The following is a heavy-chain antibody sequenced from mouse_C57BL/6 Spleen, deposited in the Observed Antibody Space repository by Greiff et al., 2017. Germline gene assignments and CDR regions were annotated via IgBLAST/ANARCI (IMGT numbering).Heavy chain of an antibody. CDR2: IDPSDSET. D-gene: IGHD2-4*01. Sequence: QVQLQQPGAELVRPGSSVKLSCKASGYTFTSYWMHWVKQRPIQGLEWIGNIDPSDSETHYNQKFKDKATLTVDKSSRTAYMQLSSLTSEDSAVYYCARWDYHYYAMDYWGQGTSVTVSS. J-gene: IGHJ4*01. CDR3: ARWDYHYYAMDY. CDR1: GYTFTSYW. V-gene: IGHV1-52*01.